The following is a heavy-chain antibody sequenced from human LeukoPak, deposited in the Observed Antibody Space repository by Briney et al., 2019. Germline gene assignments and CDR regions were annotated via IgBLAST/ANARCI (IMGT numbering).Heavy chain of an antibody. D-gene: IGHD3-16*02. CDR3: ARGLRLGELSLGYGY. Sequence: SVKVSCKASGGTFSSYAISWVRQAPGQGLEWMGGIIPIFGTANYAQKFQGRVTITADESTSTAYMELSSLRSEDTAVYYCARGLRLGELSLGYGYWGQGTLVTVSS. CDR1: GGTFSSYA. J-gene: IGHJ4*02. V-gene: IGHV1-69*13. CDR2: IIPIFGTA.